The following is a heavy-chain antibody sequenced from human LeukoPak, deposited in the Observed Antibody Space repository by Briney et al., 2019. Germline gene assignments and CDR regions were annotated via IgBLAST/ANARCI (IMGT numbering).Heavy chain of an antibody. CDR1: GYTFTSYY. V-gene: IGHV1-46*01. J-gene: IGHJ5*02. CDR2: INPSGGST. CDR3: ARDAPSYYYGSGSLVWFDP. D-gene: IGHD3-10*01. Sequence: GASVKVSCKASGYTFTSYYIHWVRQAPGQGLEWMGIINPSGGSTSYAQKFQGRVTMTRDMSTSTVYMELSSLRSEDTAVYYCARDAPSYYYGSGSLVWFDPWGQGTLVTVSS.